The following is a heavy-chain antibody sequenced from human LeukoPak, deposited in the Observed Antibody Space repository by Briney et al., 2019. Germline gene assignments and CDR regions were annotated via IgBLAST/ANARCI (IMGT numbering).Heavy chain of an antibody. Sequence: GGSLRLSCAASGFTFSSYSMNWVRQAPGKGLEWVSSISSSSSYIYYADSVKGRFTISRDNAKNSLYLQMNSLRAEDTAVYYCARVKFAVRLGYYYYMDVWGKGTTVTVSS. D-gene: IGHD3-10*01. CDR2: ISSSSSYI. J-gene: IGHJ6*03. CDR3: ARVKFAVRLGYYYYMDV. V-gene: IGHV3-21*01. CDR1: GFTFSSYS.